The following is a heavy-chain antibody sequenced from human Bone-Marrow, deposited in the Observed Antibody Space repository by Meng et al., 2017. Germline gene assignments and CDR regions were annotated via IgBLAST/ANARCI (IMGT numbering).Heavy chain of an antibody. CDR2: IWYDGSNK. D-gene: IGHD3-22*01. Sequence: GESLKISCAASGFTFSSYGMHWVRQAPGKGLEWVAVIWYDGSNKYYADSVKGRFTISRDNAKNSLYLQMNSLRAEDTAVYYCARGSIHYYDSSGDAFDIWGQGTMVTVSS. V-gene: IGHV3-33*01. J-gene: IGHJ3*02. CDR1: GFTFSSYG. CDR3: ARGSIHYYDSSGDAFDI.